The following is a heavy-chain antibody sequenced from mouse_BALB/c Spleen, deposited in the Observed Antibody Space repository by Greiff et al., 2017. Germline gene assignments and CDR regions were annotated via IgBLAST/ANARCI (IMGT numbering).Heavy chain of an antibody. Sequence: QVQLKESGPGLVAPSQSLSITCTVSGFSLTSYGVHWVRQPPGKGLEWLGVIWAGGSTNYNSALMSRLSISKDNSKSQVFLKMNSLQTDDTAMYYCARAYDGYLYAMDYWGQGTSVTVSS. CDR3: ARAYDGYLYAMDY. CDR1: GFSLTSYG. V-gene: IGHV2-9*02. CDR2: IWAGGST. D-gene: IGHD2-3*01. J-gene: IGHJ4*01.